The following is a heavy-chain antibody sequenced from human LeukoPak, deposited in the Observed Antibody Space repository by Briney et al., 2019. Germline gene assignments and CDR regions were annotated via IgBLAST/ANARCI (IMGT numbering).Heavy chain of an antibody. CDR1: GGTFSSYA. J-gene: IGHJ5*01. V-gene: IGHV1-69*13. CDR2: IIPIFGTA. Sequence: PGASVKVSCKASGGTFSSYAISWVRQAPGQGLEWMGGIIPIFGTANYAQKFQGRVTITADESTSTAYMELSSLRSEDTAVYYCARVHPGSSLLIGEIDSWGQGTLVTVSS. D-gene: IGHD6-13*01. CDR3: ARVHPGSSLLIGEIDS.